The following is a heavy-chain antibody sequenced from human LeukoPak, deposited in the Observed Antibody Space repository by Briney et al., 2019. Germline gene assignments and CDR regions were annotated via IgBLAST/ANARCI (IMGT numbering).Heavy chain of an antibody. CDR2: ISSSSSYI. CDR3: ARAETAAGSY. V-gene: IGHV3-21*04. D-gene: IGHD6-13*01. CDR1: GFTFSSYS. Sequence: PGGSLRLSCAASGFTFSSYSMNWVRQAPGKGLEWVSSISSSSSYIYYADSVKGRLTISRDISKNTVYLQMNNLRAEDTAVYYCARAETAAGSYWGQGTLVTVSS. J-gene: IGHJ4*02.